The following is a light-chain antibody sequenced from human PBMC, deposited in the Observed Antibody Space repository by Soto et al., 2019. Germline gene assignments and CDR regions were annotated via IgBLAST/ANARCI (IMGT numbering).Light chain of an antibody. V-gene: IGKV3-15*01. Sequence: ENLLTQSPATLYVSPGERATLTCRASQSVSSNLAWYQQKPGQAPRLLIYGASTRANGIPARFSGSGSGTEFTLTISSLQPADFAAYYCQQYNNCPTWMFGQGTQVDIK. CDR1: QSVSSN. J-gene: IGKJ1*01. CDR3: QQYNNCPTWM. CDR2: GAS.